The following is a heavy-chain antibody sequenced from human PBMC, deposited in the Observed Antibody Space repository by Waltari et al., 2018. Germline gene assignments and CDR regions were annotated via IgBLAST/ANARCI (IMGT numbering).Heavy chain of an antibody. CDR2: IYDSGTT. J-gene: IGHJ5*02. CDR3: ATHPPSQLGVVLNWFDP. Sequence: QLQLQESGPGLVKPSETLSLTCTVSGGSISSSTLFWGWIRQPLGKGLDWIGGIYDSGTTNSNPSLKSRVTISVDTSKNQFSLKVNSVTAADTAVYYCATHPPSQLGVVLNWFDPWGQGILVTVSS. V-gene: IGHV4-39*01. CDR1: GGSISSSTLF. D-gene: IGHD3-16*01.